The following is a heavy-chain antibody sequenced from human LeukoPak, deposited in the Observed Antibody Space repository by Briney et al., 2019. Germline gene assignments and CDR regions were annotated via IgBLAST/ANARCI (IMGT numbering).Heavy chain of an antibody. CDR2: NYYNWST. CDR3: ARFVDYYGSGSYYNRGYYFDY. J-gene: IGHJ4*02. Sequence: SQTLSLPRNFSGGLNSRLYWSWIRQPPGKGLEWIGYNYYNWSTNYNPSLKSRVTISVDTSKHQFSLKLSSVTAADTAVYYCARFVDYYGSGSYYNRGYYFDYWGQGTLVTVSS. V-gene: IGHV4-59*01. D-gene: IGHD3-10*01. CDR1: GGLNSRLY.